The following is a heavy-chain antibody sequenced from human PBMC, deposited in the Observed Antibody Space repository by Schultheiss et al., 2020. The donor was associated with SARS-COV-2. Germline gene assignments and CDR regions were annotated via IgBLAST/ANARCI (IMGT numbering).Heavy chain of an antibody. Sequence: SETLSLTCTVSGGSISSGNYYWTWIRQPPGKGLEWIGEINHSGSTNYNPSLKSRVTISVDTSKNQFSLKLSSVTAADTAVYYCARVVPAAMDEGPATFDPWGQGTLVTVSS. D-gene: IGHD2-2*01. CDR2: INHSGST. V-gene: IGHV4-39*01. CDR3: ARVVPAAMDEGPATFDP. J-gene: IGHJ5*02. CDR1: GGSISSGNYY.